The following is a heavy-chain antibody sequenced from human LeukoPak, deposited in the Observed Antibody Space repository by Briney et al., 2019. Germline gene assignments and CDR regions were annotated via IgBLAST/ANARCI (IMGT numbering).Heavy chain of an antibody. J-gene: IGHJ4*02. Sequence: PGGSLRLSCTASGFTFSDFYMCWIRQAPGKELEWVSYISSSGNAIYSADSVKGRFTISRDNAKNSLYLQMNSLRAEDTAVYYCARDLRRLTYFDFWGQGTLVTVS. CDR3: ARDLRRLTYFDF. CDR2: ISSSGNAI. D-gene: IGHD6-25*01. V-gene: IGHV3-11*01. CDR1: GFTFSDFY.